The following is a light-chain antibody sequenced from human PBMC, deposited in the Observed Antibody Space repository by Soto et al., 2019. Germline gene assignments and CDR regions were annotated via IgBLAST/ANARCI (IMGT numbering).Light chain of an antibody. CDR3: QQYNSYLT. J-gene: IGKJ1*01. V-gene: IGKV1-5*03. CDR1: QSIGGW. CDR2: KAS. Sequence: DIQMTQSPSTLSASVGDRVTITCRASQSIGGWLAWYQQKPGKAPKLLIYKASSLESGVPSRCSGSGSGTESTLTISSLQPDDFATYYCQQYNSYLTFGQGTKVDI.